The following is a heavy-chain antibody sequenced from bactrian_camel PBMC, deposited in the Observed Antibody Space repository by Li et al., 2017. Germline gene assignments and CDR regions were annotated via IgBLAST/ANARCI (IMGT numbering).Heavy chain of an antibody. CDR3: GADSSRCAYFSGGYYRPFSNFGY. J-gene: IGHJ6*01. D-gene: IGHD2*01. CDR1: GYSYIPMC. V-gene: IGHV3S53*01. Sequence: HVQLVESGGGSVQAGGSLKLSCTASGYSYIPMCMGWFRQAPGKEREGVAVIESDGSTTYADSVKGRFTIPRDNAKNTLYLQMDGLKPEDSAMYYCGADSSRCAYFSGGYYRPFSNFGYEGQGTQVTVS. CDR2: IESDGST.